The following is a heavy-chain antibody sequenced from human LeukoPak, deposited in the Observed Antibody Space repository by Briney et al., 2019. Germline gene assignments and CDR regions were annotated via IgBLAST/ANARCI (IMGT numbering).Heavy chain of an antibody. CDR1: GFTFSDYY. V-gene: IGHV3-11*06. J-gene: IGHJ6*03. D-gene: IGHD4-23*01. CDR2: ISSSSSYI. CDR3: ARDSEDYGGNEYYYYMDV. Sequence: GGSLRLSCAASGFTFSDYYMSWIRQAPGKGLEWVSSISSSSSYIYYADSVKGRFTISRDNAKNSLYLQMNSLRAEDTAVYYCARDSEDYGGNEYYYYMDVWGKGTTVTVSS.